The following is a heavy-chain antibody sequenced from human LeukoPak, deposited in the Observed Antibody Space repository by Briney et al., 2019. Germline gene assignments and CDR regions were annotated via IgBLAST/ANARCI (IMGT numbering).Heavy chain of an antibody. D-gene: IGHD1-26*01. CDR2: INPISGGA. Sequence: GASVKVSCKASGYIFTGYYVQWVRQAPGQGLQWMGWINPISGGADYAQNFQGRVTMTRDTSISTAYLELNRLRSDDTAVYYCARGVRGGSSFDSWGQGTLVTVSS. CDR1: GYIFTGYY. J-gene: IGHJ4*02. CDR3: ARGVRGGSSFDS. V-gene: IGHV1-2*02.